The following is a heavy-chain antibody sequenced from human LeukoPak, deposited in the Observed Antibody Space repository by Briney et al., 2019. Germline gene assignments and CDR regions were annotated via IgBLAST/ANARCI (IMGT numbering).Heavy chain of an antibody. J-gene: IGHJ4*02. CDR2: IYSDNT. D-gene: IGHD6-13*01. V-gene: IGHV3-53*01. Sequence: GGSLRPSCTVSGFTVSSNSMSWVRQAPGKGLEWVSFIYSDNTHYSDSVKGRFTISRDNSKNTLYLQMNSLRAEGTAVYYCAREGAAAGPFDYWGQGTLVTVSS. CDR3: AREGAAAGPFDY. CDR1: GFTVSSNS.